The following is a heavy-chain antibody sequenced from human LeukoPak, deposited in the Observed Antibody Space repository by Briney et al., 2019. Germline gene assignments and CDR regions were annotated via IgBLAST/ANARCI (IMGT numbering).Heavy chain of an antibody. Sequence: SETLSLTCTVSGGPISSYYWSWIRQPPGKGLKWIGYIYTSGSTNYNPSLKSRVTISVDTSKNQFSLKLSSVTAADTAVYYCARNRFKYSSGWYGFDYWGQGTLVTVSS. CDR2: IYTSGST. V-gene: IGHV4-4*09. D-gene: IGHD6-19*01. CDR1: GGPISSYY. J-gene: IGHJ4*02. CDR3: ARNRFKYSSGWYGFDY.